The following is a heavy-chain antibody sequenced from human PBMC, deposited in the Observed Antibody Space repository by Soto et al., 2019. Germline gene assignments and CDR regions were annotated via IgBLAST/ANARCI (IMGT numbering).Heavy chain of an antibody. Sequence: PSETLSLTCTVSGGSISSYYWSWIRQPPGKGLEWIGYIYYSGSTNYNPSLKSRVTISVDTSKNQFSLKLSSVTAADTAVYYCARGDGYCSGGSFSCAFDIWGQGKMVTVSS. J-gene: IGHJ3*02. V-gene: IGHV4-59*01. D-gene: IGHD2-15*01. CDR3: ARGDGYCSGGSFSCAFDI. CDR1: GGSISSYY. CDR2: IYYSGST.